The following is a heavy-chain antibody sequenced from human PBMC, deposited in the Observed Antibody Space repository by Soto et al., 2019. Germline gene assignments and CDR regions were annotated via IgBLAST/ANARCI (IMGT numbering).Heavy chain of an antibody. V-gene: IGHV4-4*07. CDR1: SGSISNYY. CDR2: VYSTGTT. Sequence: QVELQESGPGLVKPSETLSLKCSVSSGSISNYYWSWIRQPAGGALEWIGRVYSTGTTDYNPSLQSRITMSVDTSKNQFFLNLSPVTAADTAIYYCARDKDYYHSALDVWGQGTTVTVSS. J-gene: IGHJ6*02. CDR3: ARDKDYYHSALDV.